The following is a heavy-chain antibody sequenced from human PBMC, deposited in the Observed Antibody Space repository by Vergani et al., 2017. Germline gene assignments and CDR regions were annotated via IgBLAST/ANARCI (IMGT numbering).Heavy chain of an antibody. D-gene: IGHD6-13*01. V-gene: IGHV1-2*02. Sequence: QVQLVQSGAEVKKPGSSVKVSCKASGYTFTGYYMHWVRQAPGQGLEWMGWINPNSGGTNYAQKFQGRVTMTMDTSISTAYMELSRLSSDDTAVYYCARTKSSSSWYGTAFDYWGQGTLVTVSS. CDR3: ARTKSSSSWYGTAFDY. J-gene: IGHJ4*02. CDR1: GYTFTGYY. CDR2: INPNSGGT.